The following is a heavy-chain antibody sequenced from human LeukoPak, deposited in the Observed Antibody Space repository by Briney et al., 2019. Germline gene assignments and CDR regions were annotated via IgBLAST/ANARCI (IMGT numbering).Heavy chain of an antibody. CDR1: GYTFTSYY. V-gene: IGHV1-46*01. D-gene: IGHD1-1*01. Sequence: GASVKVSCKASGYTFTSYYMHWVRQAPGQGLEWMGIINPSGGSTSYAQKFQGRVTMTRDMSTSTVYMDLSSLRSEDTAVYYCARGGGYNWNDVWYFDYWGQGTLVTVSS. J-gene: IGHJ4*02. CDR3: ARGGGYNWNDVWYFDY. CDR2: INPSGGST.